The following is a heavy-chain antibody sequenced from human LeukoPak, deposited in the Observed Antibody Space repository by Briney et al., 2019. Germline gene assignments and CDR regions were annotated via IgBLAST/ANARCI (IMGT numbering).Heavy chain of an antibody. D-gene: IGHD1-14*01. CDR3: ARLTLTPDY. Sequence: PSETLSLTCTVSGGSISSSSYYWGWIRQPPGKGLEWIGSIYYSGSTYYNPSLKSRVTISVDTSKNQFSLKLSSVTAADTAVYYCARLTLTPDYWGQGTLVTVSS. CDR1: GGSISSSSYY. CDR2: IYYSGST. J-gene: IGHJ4*02. V-gene: IGHV4-39*01.